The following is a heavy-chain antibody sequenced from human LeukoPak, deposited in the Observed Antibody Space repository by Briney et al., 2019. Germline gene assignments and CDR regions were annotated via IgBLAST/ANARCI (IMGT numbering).Heavy chain of an antibody. CDR1: GYTFTGYY. D-gene: IGHD5-24*01. J-gene: IGHJ4*02. V-gene: IGHV1-2*02. Sequence: ASVKVSCKASGYTFTGYYMHWVRQAPGQGLEWMGWINPNSGGTNYAQKFQGRVTMTRDTSISTAYMELSRLRSDDTAVYYCAREVTRWLQEIHYWGRGTLVTVSS. CDR2: INPNSGGT. CDR3: AREVTRWLQEIHY.